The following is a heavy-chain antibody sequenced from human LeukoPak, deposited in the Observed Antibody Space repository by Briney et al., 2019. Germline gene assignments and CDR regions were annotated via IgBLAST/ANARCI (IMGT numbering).Heavy chain of an antibody. CDR1: GFTFSSYW. CDR2: INSDGSST. V-gene: IGHV3-74*01. CDR3: ARDLHYYVAMDV. Sequence: GALRLSCAASGFTFSSYWMHWVRQAPGKGLVWVSRINSDGSSTSYADSVKGRFTISRDNSKNTLFLQLHNLRVEDTALYYCARDLHYYVAMDVWGQGTTVTVSS. J-gene: IGHJ6*02. D-gene: IGHD3-10*02.